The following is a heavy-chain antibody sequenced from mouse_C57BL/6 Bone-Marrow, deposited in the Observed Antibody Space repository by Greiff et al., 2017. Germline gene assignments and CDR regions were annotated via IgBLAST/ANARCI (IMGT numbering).Heavy chain of an antibody. CDR2: ISSGSSTI. V-gene: IGHV5-17*01. CDR1: GFTFSDYG. CDR3: AGGGFAY. J-gene: IGHJ3*01. Sequence: EVLLVESGGGLVKPGGSLKLSCAASGFTFSDYGMHWVRQAPEKGLEWVAYISSGSSTIYYADTVKGRFTLSRDTAKNTLFLQMTSLRSEDTAMYYCAGGGFAYWGQGTLVTVSA.